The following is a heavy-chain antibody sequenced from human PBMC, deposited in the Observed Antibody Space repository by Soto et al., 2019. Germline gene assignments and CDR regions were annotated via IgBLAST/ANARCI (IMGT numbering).Heavy chain of an antibody. Sequence: GPSVKVSCKASGYTFTSYGISWVRQAPGQGLEWMGWISAYNGNTNYAQKLQGRVTMTTDTSTSTAYMELRSLRSDDTAVYYCARDLGRYLSGPTRPWGQGTLVTVSS. V-gene: IGHV1-18*01. J-gene: IGHJ5*02. CDR1: GYTFTSYG. CDR2: ISAYNGNT. CDR3: ARDLGRYLSGPTRP. D-gene: IGHD1-20*01.